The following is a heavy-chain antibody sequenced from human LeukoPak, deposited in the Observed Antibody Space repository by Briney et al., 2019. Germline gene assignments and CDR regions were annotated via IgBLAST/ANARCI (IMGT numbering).Heavy chain of an antibody. J-gene: IGHJ6*03. V-gene: IGHV4-59*11. CDR3: AREREWSSGYSYGKYYYYYYMDV. CDR2: IYYSGST. D-gene: IGHD5-18*01. Sequence: SETLSLTCTVSGGSISSHYWSWIRQPPGKGLEWIGYIYYSGSTNYNPSLKSRVTISVDTSKNQFSLKLSSVTAADTAVYYCAREREWSSGYSYGKYYYYYYMDVWGKGTTVTVSS. CDR1: GGSISSHY.